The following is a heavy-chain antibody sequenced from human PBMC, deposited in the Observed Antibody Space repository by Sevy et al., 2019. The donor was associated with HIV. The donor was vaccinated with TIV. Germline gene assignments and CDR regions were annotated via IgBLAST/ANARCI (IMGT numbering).Heavy chain of an antibody. CDR3: ARWEVGATR. Sequence: ASVKVSCKASGYTFTSYDINWVRQATGQGLEWMGLMNPNSGNTGYAQKLQGRVTMTRNTSISTAYMELSSLRSEATAVYYGARWEVGATRWGQGTLVTVSS. J-gene: IGHJ4*02. CDR1: GYTFTSYD. V-gene: IGHV1-8*01. CDR2: MNPNSGNT. D-gene: IGHD1-26*01.